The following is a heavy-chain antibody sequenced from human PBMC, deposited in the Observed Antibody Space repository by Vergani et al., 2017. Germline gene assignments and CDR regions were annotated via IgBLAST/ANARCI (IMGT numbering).Heavy chain of an antibody. J-gene: IGHJ4*02. CDR2: IKQDGSEK. Sequence: EVQLLESGGGLVQPGGSLRLSCAASGFTFSSYWMSWVRQAPGKGLEWVANIKQDGSEKYYVDSVKGRFSISRDNAKKSLYLQMNSLRAEDTAVYYCAKDGLWFGELYDVWGQGTLVTVSS. D-gene: IGHD3-10*01. CDR3: AKDGLWFGELYDV. V-gene: IGHV3-7*03. CDR1: GFTFSSYW.